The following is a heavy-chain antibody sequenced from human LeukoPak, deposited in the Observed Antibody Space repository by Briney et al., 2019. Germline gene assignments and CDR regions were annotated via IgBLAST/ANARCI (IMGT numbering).Heavy chain of an antibody. CDR3: ARDQDSGISGDY. V-gene: IGHV1-69*04. D-gene: IGHD6-13*01. CDR1: GGSFSSYA. Sequence: SVTVSCQASGGSFSSYAISWVRQAPGQGLDWMGRIIPIFGIANYAQKFQGRVTITADKSTSTAYMELSSLRSEDTAVYYCARDQDSGISGDYWGQGTLVTVSS. J-gene: IGHJ4*02. CDR2: IIPIFGIA.